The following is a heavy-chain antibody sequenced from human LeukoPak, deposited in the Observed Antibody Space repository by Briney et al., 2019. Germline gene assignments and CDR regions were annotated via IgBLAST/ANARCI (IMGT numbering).Heavy chain of an antibody. CDR1: GYTFTGYY. Sequence: ASVKVSCKASGYTFTGYYMHWVRQAPGQGLEWMGWINLNSGGTNYAQKFQGRVTMTRDTSISTAYMELSRLRSDDTAVYYCARDSPLRFLEWLSKEINWFDPWGQGTLVTVSS. D-gene: IGHD3-3*01. J-gene: IGHJ5*02. CDR2: INLNSGGT. V-gene: IGHV1-2*02. CDR3: ARDSPLRFLEWLSKEINWFDP.